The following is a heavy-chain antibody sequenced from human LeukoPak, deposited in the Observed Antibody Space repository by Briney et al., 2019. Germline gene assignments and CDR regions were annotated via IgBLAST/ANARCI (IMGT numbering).Heavy chain of an antibody. CDR3: ARQKYQLLEGVFDY. CDR2: ISYDGSNK. CDR1: GFTFSSYA. Sequence: GGSLRLSCAASGFTFSSYAMHWVRQAPGKGLEWVAVISYDGSNKYYADSVKGRFTISRDNSKNTLYLQMNSLRAEDTAVYYCARQKYQLLEGVFDYWGQGTWSPSPQ. V-gene: IGHV3-30*04. D-gene: IGHD2-2*01. J-gene: IGHJ4*02.